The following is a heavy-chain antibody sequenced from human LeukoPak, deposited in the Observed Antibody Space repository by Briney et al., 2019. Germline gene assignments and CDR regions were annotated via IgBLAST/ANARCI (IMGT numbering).Heavy chain of an antibody. CDR3: AKELEIAAAVPYFDY. J-gene: IGHJ4*02. CDR1: GGSISSYY. D-gene: IGHD6-13*01. CDR2: ISGSGGST. V-gene: IGHV3-23*01. Sequence: PSETLSLTCTVSGGSISSYYWSWVRQAPGKGLEWVSAISGSGGSTYYADSVKGRFTISRDNSKNTLYLQMNSLRAEDTAVYYCAKELEIAAAVPYFDYWGQGTLVTVSS.